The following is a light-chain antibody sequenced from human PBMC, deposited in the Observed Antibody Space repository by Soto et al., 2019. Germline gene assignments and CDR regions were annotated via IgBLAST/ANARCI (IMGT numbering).Light chain of an antibody. CDR3: QQRGNRPPWT. V-gene: IGKV3-11*01. CDR1: QSVNIY. Sequence: EIVMTQSPATLSLSPGERATLSCRASQSVNIYLAWYQQKPGQAPRLLIFGASSRATGIPARFSGSGSGTDFTLTISSLEPEDFAVYYCQQRGNRPPWTVGQGTKVDIK. J-gene: IGKJ1*01. CDR2: GAS.